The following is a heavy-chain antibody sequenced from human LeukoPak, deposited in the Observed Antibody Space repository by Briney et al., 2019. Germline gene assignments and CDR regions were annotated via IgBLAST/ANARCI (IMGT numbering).Heavy chain of an antibody. CDR1: GFTFSSYA. CDR2: ISYDGSNK. J-gene: IGHJ6*02. CDR3: AREGYDYGMDV. V-gene: IGHV3-30-3*01. Sequence: GRSLRLSCAASGFTFSSYAMHWVRQAPGKGLEWVAVISYDGSNKYYTDSVKGRFTISRDNSKNTLYLQMNSLRAEDTAVYYCAREGYDYGMDVLGQGT.